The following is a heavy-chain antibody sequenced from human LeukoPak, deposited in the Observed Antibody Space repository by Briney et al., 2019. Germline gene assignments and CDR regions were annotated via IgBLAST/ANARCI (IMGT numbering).Heavy chain of an antibody. CDR2: INPNSGGT. CDR3: ARDVEFVSSGAEMPFDY. V-gene: IGHV1-2*02. D-gene: IGHD2/OR15-2a*01. CDR1: GYTFTGYY. J-gene: IGHJ4*02. Sequence: GASVKVSCKASGYTFTGYYMHWVRQAPGQGLEWMGWINPNSGGTNYAQKFQGRVTMTRDTSISTAYMELSRLRSDDTAVYYCARDVEFVSSGAEMPFDYWGQGTLVTVSS.